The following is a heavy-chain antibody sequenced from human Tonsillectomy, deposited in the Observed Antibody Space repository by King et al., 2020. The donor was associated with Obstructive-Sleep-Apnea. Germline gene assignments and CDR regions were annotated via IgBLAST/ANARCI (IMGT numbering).Heavy chain of an antibody. CDR2: IYYSGST. V-gene: IGHV4-59*01. CDR3: AGLTDGAFDY. Sequence: VQLQESGPGLVKPSETLSLTCTVSGGSISSYYWSWIRQPPGKGLEWIGYIYYSGSTNYNPSLKSRLTISVDTSKNQFSLKLSSVTAADTAVYYCAGLTDGAFDYWGQGTLVTVSS. CDR1: GGSISSYY. J-gene: IGHJ4*02. D-gene: IGHD3-16*01.